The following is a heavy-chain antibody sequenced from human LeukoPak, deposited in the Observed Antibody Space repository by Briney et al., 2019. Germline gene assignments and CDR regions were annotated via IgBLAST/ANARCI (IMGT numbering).Heavy chain of an antibody. Sequence: GGSLRLSCAASGFTFDDYAMHWVRQAPGKGLEWVSGISWNSGSIGYADSVKGRFTISRDNAKNSLYLQMNSLRAEDTALYYCAKAYAATRYCSGGSCYSNSYFDYWGQGTLVTVSS. V-gene: IGHV3-9*01. CDR3: AKAYAATRYCSGGSCYSNSYFDY. D-gene: IGHD2-15*01. J-gene: IGHJ4*02. CDR1: GFTFDDYA. CDR2: ISWNSGSI.